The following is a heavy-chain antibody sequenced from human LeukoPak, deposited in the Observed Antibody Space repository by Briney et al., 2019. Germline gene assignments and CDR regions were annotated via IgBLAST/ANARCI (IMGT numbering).Heavy chain of an antibody. CDR1: GFTFSRHA. Sequence: GGSLRLSCAASGFTFSRHAMHWVRQTPGKGLESVSVISSNGGSTYYGNSVKGRFTISRDNSKNTLYLQMGSLRTEDMAVYYCAREAVGAAIDYWGQGTLVTVSS. CDR2: ISSNGGST. J-gene: IGHJ4*02. V-gene: IGHV3-64*01. D-gene: IGHD1-26*01. CDR3: AREAVGAAIDY.